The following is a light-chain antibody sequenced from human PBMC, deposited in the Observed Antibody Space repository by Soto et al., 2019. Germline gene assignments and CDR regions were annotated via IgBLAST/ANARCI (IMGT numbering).Light chain of an antibody. V-gene: IGKV1-9*01. CDR2: LAT. J-gene: IGKJ3*01. Sequence: DIQLTQSPSLLSASIGDRVTITCRASQDISRYLAWYQQKPGTAPRLLISLATTLQGGVPSRFSGSGSGTEFTLTISSLQPEDIATYYCQQLDRYPSTCGPGTAVNIK. CDR1: QDISRY. CDR3: QQLDRYPST.